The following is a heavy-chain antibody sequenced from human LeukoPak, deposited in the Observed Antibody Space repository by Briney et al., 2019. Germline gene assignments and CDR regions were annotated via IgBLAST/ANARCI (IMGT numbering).Heavy chain of an antibody. CDR2: IYYSGST. Sequence: SETLSFTCTVSGGSISSYYWSWLRQPPGKGLEWIGYIYYSGSTNYNPSLKSRVTISVDTSKNQFSLKLSSVTAADTAVYYCARARRGATAPFDYWGQGTLVTVSS. CDR3: ARARRGATAPFDY. D-gene: IGHD5-12*01. CDR1: GGSISSYY. V-gene: IGHV4-59*01. J-gene: IGHJ4*02.